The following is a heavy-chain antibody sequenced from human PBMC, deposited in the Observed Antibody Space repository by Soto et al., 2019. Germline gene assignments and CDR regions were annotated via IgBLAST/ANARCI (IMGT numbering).Heavy chain of an antibody. D-gene: IGHD5-12*01. CDR1: GGSISSGGYS. CDR3: AAGGGLPRYY. CDR2: IYHSGST. Sequence: QLQLQESGSGLVKPSQTLSLTCAVSGGSISSGGYSWSWIRQPPGKGLEWIGYIYHSGSTYYNPPLKSRGTRSGDRPKKQVSLELGSVTAADTAVYYCAAGGGLPRYYWGQGTLVTVSS. V-gene: IGHV4-30-2*02. J-gene: IGHJ4*02.